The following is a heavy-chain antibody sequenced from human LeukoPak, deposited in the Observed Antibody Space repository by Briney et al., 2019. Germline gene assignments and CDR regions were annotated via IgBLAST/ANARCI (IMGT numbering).Heavy chain of an antibody. CDR1: GGSIISGNW. Sequence: SGTLSLTCAVSGGSIISGNWWSWVRQPPGKGLEWTGEIYHSGRTNYNPSLKGRVTISLDKSKNHFSLNLSSVTAADTALYYCASSDGLPPRSDSSYDVFDYWGQGTLVTVSS. CDR3: ASSDGLPPRSDSSYDVFDY. J-gene: IGHJ4*02. CDR2: IYHSGRT. D-gene: IGHD5-12*01. V-gene: IGHV4-4*02.